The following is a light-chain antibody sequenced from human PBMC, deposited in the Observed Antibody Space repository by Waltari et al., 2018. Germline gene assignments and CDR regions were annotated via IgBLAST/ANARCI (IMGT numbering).Light chain of an antibody. V-gene: IGKV1-NL1*01. CDR1: QGISNS. CDR2: AAS. J-gene: IGKJ1*01. Sequence: DIQMTQSPSSLSASVGDRVLITCRASQGISNSLAWYQQKAGKAPKLLLYAASRLKSGVPSRFSGSGSGTDHTLTISSLQPEDFATYYCQQYHGLPPTFGQGTEVEIK. CDR3: QQYHGLPPT.